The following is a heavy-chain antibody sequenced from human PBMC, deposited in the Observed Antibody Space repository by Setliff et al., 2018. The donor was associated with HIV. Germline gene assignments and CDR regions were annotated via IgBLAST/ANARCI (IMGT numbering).Heavy chain of an antibody. V-gene: IGHV4-31*03. CDR3: ARTRGAGGPFDI. CDR2: IYYSGST. CDR1: GGSFSSGGYY. Sequence: SETLSLTCTVSGGSFSSGGYYWSWIRQHPGTGLEWIGYIYYSGSTYNNPSLKSRITMSIDTSKNQFSLKLSSVTAADTAVYYCARTRGAGGPFDIWGQGTMVTVSS. J-gene: IGHJ3*02. D-gene: IGHD2-8*02.